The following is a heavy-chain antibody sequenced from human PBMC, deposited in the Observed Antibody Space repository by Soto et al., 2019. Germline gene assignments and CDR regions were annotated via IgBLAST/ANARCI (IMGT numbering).Heavy chain of an antibody. CDR2: ISWDGGST. V-gene: IGHV3-43*01. CDR3: AKDIDRALDILTGYFTAVTSHTSYGMDV. J-gene: IGHJ6*02. Sequence: PGGSLRLSCAASGFTFDDYTMHWVRQAPGKGLEWVSLISWDGGSTYYADSVKGRFTISRDNSKNTLYLQMNSLRAEDTALYYCAKDIDRALDILTGYFTAVTSHTSYGMDVWGQGTTVTVSS. D-gene: IGHD3-9*01. CDR1: GFTFDDYT.